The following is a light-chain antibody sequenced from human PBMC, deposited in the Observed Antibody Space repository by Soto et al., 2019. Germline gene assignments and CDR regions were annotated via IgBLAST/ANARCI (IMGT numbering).Light chain of an antibody. V-gene: IGLV1-40*01. CDR3: LSFDSSLSVV. CDR1: SSNIGAGYD. J-gene: IGLJ2*01. Sequence: QSVLTQPPSVSAAPVQRVTISCTGSSSNIGAGYDVHWYQQLPGRAPKLLIYGNTNRPSGVPDRFSGSKSGTSASLAITGLQAEDEADYYCLSFDSSLSVVFGGGTKLTVL. CDR2: GNT.